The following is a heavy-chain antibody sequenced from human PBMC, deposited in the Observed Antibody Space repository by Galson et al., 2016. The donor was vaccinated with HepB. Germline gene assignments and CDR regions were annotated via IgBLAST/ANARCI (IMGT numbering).Heavy chain of an antibody. J-gene: IGHJ2*01. D-gene: IGHD4-23*01. CDR1: GSSFTSYW. V-gene: IGHV5-51*01. CDR2: IYPGDSAT. Sequence: QSGAEVKKPGESLQISCKGSGSSFTSYWIGWVRQMPGKGLEWMGIIYPGDSATGYSPSLQGQVPIPADKSISTAYLHWSSLKASATAMYYCARSITPRYWYFDLWGRGTLVTVSS. CDR3: ARSITPRYWYFDL.